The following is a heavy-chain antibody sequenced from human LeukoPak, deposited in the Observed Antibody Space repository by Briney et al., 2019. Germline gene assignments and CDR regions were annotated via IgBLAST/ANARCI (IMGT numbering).Heavy chain of an antibody. CDR3: ARDFDYYDSQTTDY. CDR2: INPNSGGT. V-gene: IGHV1-2*06. D-gene: IGHD3-22*01. J-gene: IGHJ4*02. Sequence: GASVKVSCKASGYTFTGYYMHWVRQAPGQGLEWMGRINPNSGGTNYAQKFQGRVTMTRDTSISTAYMELSRLRSDDTAVYYCARDFDYYDSQTTDYWGQGTLVTVSS. CDR1: GYTFTGYY.